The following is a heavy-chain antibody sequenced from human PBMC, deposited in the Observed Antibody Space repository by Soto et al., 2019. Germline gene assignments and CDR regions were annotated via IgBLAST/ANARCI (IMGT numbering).Heavy chain of an antibody. J-gene: IGHJ5*02. D-gene: IGHD2-2*01. Sequence: QVTLKESGPVLVKPTETLTLTCTVSGLSLSNGRLGVSWIRQPPGKALEWLAHIFSNDDKSYSTSLRSRLTIPKTPPRSKVALTMTNMHPMASATFSCALKKDCSRTACYWAPFPPWGQGTLVPVSS. CDR3: ALKKDCSRTACYWAPFPP. CDR1: GLSLSNGRLG. CDR2: IFSNDDK. V-gene: IGHV2-26*01.